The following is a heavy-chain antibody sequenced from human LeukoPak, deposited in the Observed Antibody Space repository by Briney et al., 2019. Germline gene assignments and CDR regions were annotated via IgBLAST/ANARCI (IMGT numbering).Heavy chain of an antibody. CDR2: IIPIFGIA. CDR1: GGTFSSYT. Sequence: SVKASCKASGGTFSSYTISWVRQAPGQGLEWMGRIIPIFGIANYAQKFQGRVTITADKSTSTAYMELSSLRSEDTAVYYCARAKKQGTTVTTGWFDPWGQGTLVTVSS. J-gene: IGHJ5*02. V-gene: IGHV1-69*02. CDR3: ARAKKQGTTVTTGWFDP. D-gene: IGHD4-11*01.